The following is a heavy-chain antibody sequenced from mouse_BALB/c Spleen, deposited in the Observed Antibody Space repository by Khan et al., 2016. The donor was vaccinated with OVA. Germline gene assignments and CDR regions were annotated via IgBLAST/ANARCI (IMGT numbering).Heavy chain of an antibody. Sequence: QVQLKQSGAELARPGASVKMSCKASGYTFTSYKIHWIKLRPGQGLEWIGYINPSNGYTNYNQKFRDKATLTADKSSTTAYMQLSSLTSDDSAVXNGVRDGAYHRNDGWFAYWGQGTLVTVSA. J-gene: IGHJ3*01. D-gene: IGHD2-14*01. CDR1: GYTFTSYK. V-gene: IGHV1-4*01. CDR2: INPSNGYT. CDR3: VRDGAYHRNDGWFAY.